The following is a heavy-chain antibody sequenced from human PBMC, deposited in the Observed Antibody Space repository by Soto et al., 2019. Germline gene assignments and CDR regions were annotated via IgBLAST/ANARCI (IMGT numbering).Heavy chain of an antibody. V-gene: IGHV4-59*08. CDR1: GGSLGSYY. CDR3: ARLGDGDYVNWYFDL. D-gene: IGHD4-17*01. Sequence: SGTLPPTCPVSGGSLGSYYWGWVRQPPGKGLECIGYIYSSGPTNYTPPLMSRVTISVDPSKSQFSLKLSSVPAADTAVYYCARLGDGDYVNWYFDLWGRGTLVTV. CDR2: IYSSGPT. J-gene: IGHJ2*01.